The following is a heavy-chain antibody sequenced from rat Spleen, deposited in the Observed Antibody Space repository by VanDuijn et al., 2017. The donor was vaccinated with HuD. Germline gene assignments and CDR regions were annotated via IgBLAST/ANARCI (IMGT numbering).Heavy chain of an antibody. CDR1: GFSLTTYH. V-gene: IGHV2-72*01. CDR2: IWAGGGI. D-gene: IGHD1-1*01. J-gene: IGHJ2*01. Sequence: QVQLKESGPGLVQPSQTLSLSCTVSGFSLTTYHVSWVRQPPGKSLVWMGTIWAGGGINYNSAVQSRLSIRRDTSQSQVFLKMNSLQPEDTGTYYCAIHDYSVDVDFEYWGQGVRVTVSS. CDR3: AIHDYSVDVDFEY.